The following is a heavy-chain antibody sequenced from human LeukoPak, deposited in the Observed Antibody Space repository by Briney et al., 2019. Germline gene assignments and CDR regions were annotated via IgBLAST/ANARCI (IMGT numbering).Heavy chain of an antibody. CDR3: ATYRAYCSGGSCINWFDP. D-gene: IGHD2-15*01. CDR2: IYYSGST. Sequence: SSETLSLTCTVSGGSISSCYWSWIRQPPGKGLEWIGYIYYSGSTNYNPSLKSRVTISVDTSKNQFSLKLSSVTAADTAVYYCATYRAYCSGGSCINWFDPWGQGTLVTVSS. V-gene: IGHV4-59*01. J-gene: IGHJ5*02. CDR1: GGSISSCY.